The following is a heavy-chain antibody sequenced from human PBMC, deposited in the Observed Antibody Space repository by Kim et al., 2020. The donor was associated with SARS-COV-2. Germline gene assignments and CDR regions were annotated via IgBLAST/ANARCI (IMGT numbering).Heavy chain of an antibody. CDR1: GGSISSYY. J-gene: IGHJ3*02. V-gene: IGHV4-59*01. CDR3: ASSLLWFGEFAFDI. Sequence: SETLSLTCTVSGGSISSYYWSWIRQPPGKGLEWIGYIYYSGSTNYNPSLKSRVTISVDTSKNQFSLKLSSVTAADTAVYYCASSLLWFGEFAFDIWGQGTMVTVSS. CDR2: IYYSGST. D-gene: IGHD3-10*01.